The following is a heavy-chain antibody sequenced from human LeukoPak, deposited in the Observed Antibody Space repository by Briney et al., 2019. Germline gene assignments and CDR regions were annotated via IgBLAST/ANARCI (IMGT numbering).Heavy chain of an antibody. CDR2: MNPNSGNT. Sequence: ASVTVSCKASGYTFTSYDINWVRQATGQGLEWMGWMNPNSGNTGYAQKFQGRVTMTRNTSTSTVYMELSSLRSEDTAVYYCARDGGIAAAAFDYWGQGTLVTVSS. D-gene: IGHD6-13*01. CDR1: GYTFTSYD. CDR3: ARDGGIAAAAFDY. V-gene: IGHV1-8*01. J-gene: IGHJ4*02.